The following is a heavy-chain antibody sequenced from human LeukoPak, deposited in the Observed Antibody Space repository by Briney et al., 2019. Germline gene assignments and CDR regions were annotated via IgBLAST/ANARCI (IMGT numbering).Heavy chain of an antibody. D-gene: IGHD4-17*01. CDR2: ISGSGGST. V-gene: IGHV3-23*01. CDR1: GFTFTSYA. CDR3: AIIDDYGDCGGY. J-gene: IGHJ4*02. Sequence: GGSLRLSCAASGFTFTSYAMSWFRQAPGKGLDGFSAISGSGGSTYYADSVKGRFTISRDNSKNTLYLQMNSLRAEDTAVYYCAIIDDYGDCGGYWGQGTLVTVSS.